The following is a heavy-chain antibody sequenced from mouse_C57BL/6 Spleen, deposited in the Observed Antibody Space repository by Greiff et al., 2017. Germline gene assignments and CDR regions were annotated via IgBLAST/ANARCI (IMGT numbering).Heavy chain of an antibody. V-gene: IGHV1-26*01. J-gene: IGHJ4*01. CDR2: INPNNGGT. Sequence: EVQLQQSGPELVKPGASVKISCKASGYTFTDYYMNWVKQSHGKSLEWIGDINPNNGGTSYNQKFKGKATLTVNKSSSTAYMELRSLTSEDSAVYYCGVGGGDYYAMDYWGQGTSVTVSS. CDR1: GYTFTDYY. CDR3: GVGGGDYYAMDY.